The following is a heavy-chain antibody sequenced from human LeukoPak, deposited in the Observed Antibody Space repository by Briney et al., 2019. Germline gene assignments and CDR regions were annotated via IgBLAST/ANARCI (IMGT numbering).Heavy chain of an antibody. D-gene: IGHD6-13*01. Sequence: GGSLRLSCAASGFTFSSYAMHWVRQAPGKGLEWVAVISYDGSNKYYADSVKGRFTISRDNSKNTLYLQMNSLRAEDTAMYYCARDLGVAAASYWGQGTLVTVSS. V-gene: IGHV3-30*04. CDR2: ISYDGSNK. CDR3: ARDLGVAAASY. J-gene: IGHJ4*02. CDR1: GFTFSSYA.